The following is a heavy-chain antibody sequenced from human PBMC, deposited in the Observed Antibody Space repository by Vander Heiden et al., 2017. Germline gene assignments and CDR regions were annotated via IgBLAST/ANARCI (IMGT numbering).Heavy chain of an antibody. Sequence: QVQLQQSGAGLVKPSQTLPLTCAISGESVSSNSAGWNWSRQTPARGLEWLGRPYYRSKWYNDYAVSVKSRITIRPDTSKNQFSLQLNSVTPEDTAVYYCARVGYCSSTSCPWYFDYWGQGTLVTVSS. CDR3: ARVGYCSSTSCPWYFDY. D-gene: IGHD2-2*01. V-gene: IGHV6-1*01. CDR2: PYYRSKWYN. CDR1: GESVSSNSAG. J-gene: IGHJ4*02.